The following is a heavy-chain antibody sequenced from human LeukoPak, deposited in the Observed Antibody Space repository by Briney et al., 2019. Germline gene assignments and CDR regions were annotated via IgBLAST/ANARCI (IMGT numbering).Heavy chain of an antibody. J-gene: IGHJ1*01. CDR2: ISGSGAST. D-gene: IGHD5-18*01. V-gene: IGHV3-23*01. CDR1: GFTFSGYD. CDR3: AKGTQQYGFQD. Sequence: GGSLRLSCAASGFTFSGYDMSWVRQAPGKGLEWVSAISGSGASTYYADSVKGRFTISRDNSKNTLYLQMNSLKAEDTAVYYCAKGTQQYGFQDWGQGTLVTVSS.